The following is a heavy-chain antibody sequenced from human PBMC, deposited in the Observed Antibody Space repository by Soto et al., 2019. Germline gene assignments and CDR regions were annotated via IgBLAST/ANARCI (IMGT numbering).Heavy chain of an antibody. V-gene: IGHV3-9*01. J-gene: IGHJ6*02. CDR1: GFTFDDYA. Sequence: EVQLVESGGGLVQPGRSLRLSCAASGFTFDDYAMHWVRQAPGKGLEWVSGISWNSGSIGYADSVKGRFTISRDNAKNSLYLQMNSLRAEDTALYYCAKGRHGDVWGQGTTVTVS. CDR2: ISWNSGSI. CDR3: AKGRHGDV.